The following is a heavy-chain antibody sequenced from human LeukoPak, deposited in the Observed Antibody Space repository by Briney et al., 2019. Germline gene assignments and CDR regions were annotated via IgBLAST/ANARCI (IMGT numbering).Heavy chain of an antibody. J-gene: IGHJ4*02. CDR1: GGSISSGGYY. V-gene: IGHV4-61*08. D-gene: IGHD3-22*01. Sequence: SETLSLTCTVSGGSISSGGYYWSWIRQHPGKGLEWIGYIYYSGSTNYNPSLNSRVTISVDTSKKQFSLKLSSVTAADTAVYYCARGQYFYDTTGYYYWGQGTLVTVSS. CDR2: IYYSGST. CDR3: ARGQYFYDTTGYYY.